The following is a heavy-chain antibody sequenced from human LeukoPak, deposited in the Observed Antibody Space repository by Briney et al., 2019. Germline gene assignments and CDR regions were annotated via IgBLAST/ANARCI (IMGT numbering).Heavy chain of an antibody. V-gene: IGHV4-4*02. D-gene: IGHD2-8*01. CDR2: IFHSGGT. CDR3: AANGYYSIDV. CDR1: GGSLSSTNW. J-gene: IGHJ6*03. Sequence: SETLSLTCAVSGGSLSSTNWWSWVRQPPGKGLEWIGEIFHSGGTNYNPSLKSRISLSVDKSQNQFSLKLNSLTAADTAVYYCAANGYYSIDVWGKGTTVTVSS.